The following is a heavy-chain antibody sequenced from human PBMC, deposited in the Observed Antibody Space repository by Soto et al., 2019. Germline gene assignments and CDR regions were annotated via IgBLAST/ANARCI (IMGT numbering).Heavy chain of an antibody. D-gene: IGHD3-22*01. CDR1: GGSISSGGYY. V-gene: IGHV4-31*03. Sequence: QVQLQESGPGLVKPSQTLSLTCTVSGGSISSGGYYWSWIRQHPGKGLDWIGYIYYSGSTYYNPSLKSRVTIAVDTSKNQFSLKLSSVTAADTAVYYGASGDAVYYDSSGYLPYWGQGTLVTVSS. J-gene: IGHJ4*02. CDR2: IYYSGST. CDR3: ASGDAVYYDSSGYLPY.